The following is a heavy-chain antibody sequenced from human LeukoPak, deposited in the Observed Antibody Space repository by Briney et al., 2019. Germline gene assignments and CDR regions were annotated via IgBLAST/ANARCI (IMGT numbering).Heavy chain of an antibody. D-gene: IGHD3-16*01. CDR1: GFTFSSYW. CDR2: IKQDGSEE. J-gene: IGHJ6*02. V-gene: IGHV3-7*01. CDR3: NLIAPYYYNAMDV. Sequence: GGSLRLSCVGSGFTFSSYWMSWVRQAPGKGLEWVANIKQDGSEEYYVDSLKGRFTISRDNDKNSLYLQMNSLIAEDTAVYYCNLIAPYYYNAMDVWGLGTTVTVSS.